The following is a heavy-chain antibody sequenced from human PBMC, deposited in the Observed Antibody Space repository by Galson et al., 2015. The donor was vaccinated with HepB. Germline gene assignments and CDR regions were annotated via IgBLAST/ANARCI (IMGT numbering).Heavy chain of an antibody. CDR2: ISYDGSNK. Sequence: SLRLSCAASGFTFSSYAMHWVRQASGKGLEWVAVISYDGSNKYYADSVKGRFTISRDNSKNTLYLQMNSLRAEDTAVYYCARDWGWGSSSDTEADYWGQGTLVTVSS. CDR1: GFTFSSYA. D-gene: IGHD6-6*01. CDR3: ARDWGWGSSSDTEADY. V-gene: IGHV3-30-3*01. J-gene: IGHJ4*02.